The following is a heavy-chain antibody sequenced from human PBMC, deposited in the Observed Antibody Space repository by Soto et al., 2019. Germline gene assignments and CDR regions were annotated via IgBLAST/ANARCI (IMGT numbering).Heavy chain of an antibody. Sequence: GGSLILSCAASGFTFSSYWMSWVRQAPGKGLEWVANIKQDGSEKYYVDSVKGRFTISRDNAKNSLYLQMNSLRAEDTAVYYCARAPDYDFCSGYSWFDPWGQGTLVTVSS. CDR2: IKQDGSEK. D-gene: IGHD3-3*01. CDR1: GFTFSSYW. J-gene: IGHJ5*02. V-gene: IGHV3-7*01. CDR3: ARAPDYDFCSGYSWFDP.